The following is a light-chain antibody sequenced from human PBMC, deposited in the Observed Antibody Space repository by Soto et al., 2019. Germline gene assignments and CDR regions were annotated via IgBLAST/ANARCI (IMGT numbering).Light chain of an antibody. CDR3: SSYTSSSPPYV. Sequence: QSALTQPASVSGSPGQSITISCTGTSSDVGGYNYVSWYQQHPGKAPKLMIYDVSNRPSGVSNRFSGSKSGNTASLTISVLQAEDEADYYCSSYTSSSPPYVFGTGTKLTVL. J-gene: IGLJ1*01. V-gene: IGLV2-14*01. CDR1: SSDVGGYNY. CDR2: DVS.